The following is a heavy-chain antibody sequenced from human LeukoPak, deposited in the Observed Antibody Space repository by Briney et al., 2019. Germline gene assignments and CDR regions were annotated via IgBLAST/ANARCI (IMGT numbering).Heavy chain of an antibody. Sequence: SETLSLTCTVSGGSISSYYWSWIRQHPGKGLEWIGYIYYSGSTYYNPSLKSRVTISVDTSKNQFSLKLSSVTAADTAVYYCARKVSPVTQIDYWGQGTLVTVSS. D-gene: IGHD4-17*01. CDR2: IYYSGST. CDR3: ARKVSPVTQIDY. CDR1: GGSISSYY. V-gene: IGHV4-59*06. J-gene: IGHJ4*02.